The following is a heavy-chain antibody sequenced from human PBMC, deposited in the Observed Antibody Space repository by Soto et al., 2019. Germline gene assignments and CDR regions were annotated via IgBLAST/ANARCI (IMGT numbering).Heavy chain of an antibody. Sequence: ASVKVSCKASGYTFTSYGISWVRQAPGQGLEWMGWISAYNGNTNYAQKLQGRVTMTTDTSTSTAYMELRSLRSDDTAVYYCARVNAWGLPPVNKRYCSGGSCPRFDPWGQGTLVTVSS. V-gene: IGHV1-18*01. J-gene: IGHJ5*02. D-gene: IGHD2-15*01. CDR2: ISAYNGNT. CDR1: GYTFTSYG. CDR3: ARVNAWGLPPVNKRYCSGGSCPRFDP.